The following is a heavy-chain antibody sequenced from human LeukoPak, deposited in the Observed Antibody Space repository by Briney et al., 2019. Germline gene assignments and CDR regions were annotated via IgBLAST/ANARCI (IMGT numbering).Heavy chain of an antibody. CDR1: GGSISPYY. D-gene: IGHD2-15*01. Sequence: SETLSLTCTVSGGSISPYYWSWIRQPPGKGLEWIGYIYYSGSTNYNPSLKSRVTISVDTSKNQFSLKLTSVTAADTAVYYCARRYCSGGSCYPDYWGQGTLVTVPS. CDR3: ARRYCSGGSCYPDY. J-gene: IGHJ4*02. CDR2: IYYSGST. V-gene: IGHV4-59*01.